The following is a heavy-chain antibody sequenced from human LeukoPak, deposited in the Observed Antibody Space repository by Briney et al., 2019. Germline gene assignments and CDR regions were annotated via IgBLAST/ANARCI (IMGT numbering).Heavy chain of an antibody. J-gene: IGHJ1*01. Sequence: PGGSLRLSCAASGFTFSSYGMHWVRQAPGKGLEWVAFIRYDGSNKYYADSVKGRFTISRDNSKNTLYLQMNSLRAEDAAVYYCAQEIYGDSTGGRFQHWGQGTLVTVSS. CDR1: GFTFSSYG. CDR2: IRYDGSNK. CDR3: AQEIYGDSTGGRFQH. V-gene: IGHV3-30*02. D-gene: IGHD4-17*01.